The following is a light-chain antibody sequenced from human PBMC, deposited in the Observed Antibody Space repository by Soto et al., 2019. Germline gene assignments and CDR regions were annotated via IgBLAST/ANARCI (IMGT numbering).Light chain of an antibody. CDR3: MQALQTPLP. V-gene: IGKV2-28*01. Sequence: DIVMTQSPLSLPVTPGEPASISCRSSQSLLHSNGYNYLDWYLQKPGQSPQLLIYLGSNRASGVLDRFSGSGSGTDFTLKISRVEAEDVGVYYCMQALQTPLPFGGGTKVEIK. J-gene: IGKJ4*01. CDR1: QSLLHSNGYNY. CDR2: LGS.